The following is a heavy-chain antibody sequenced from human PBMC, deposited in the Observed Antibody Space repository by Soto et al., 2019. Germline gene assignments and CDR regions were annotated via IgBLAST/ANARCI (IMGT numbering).Heavy chain of an antibody. J-gene: IGHJ4*02. Sequence: SETLSLTCTVSGGSISSYYWSWIRQPPGKGLEWIGYIYYSGSTNYSPSLKSRVTISVDTSKNQFSLKLSSVTAADTAVYYCARMLAGTFDYWGQGTLVTVSS. CDR3: ARMLAGTFDY. D-gene: IGHD2-15*01. CDR2: IYYSGST. V-gene: IGHV4-59*01. CDR1: GGSISSYY.